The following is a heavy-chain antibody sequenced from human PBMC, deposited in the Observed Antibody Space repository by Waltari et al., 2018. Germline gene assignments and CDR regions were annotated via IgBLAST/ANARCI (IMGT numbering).Heavy chain of an antibody. J-gene: IGHJ4*02. CDR2: IYPGDSDT. V-gene: IGHV5-51*01. CDR1: GYTFPPYW. CDR3: ARRLSSSWSFDF. Sequence: VQLVQSGAEVKKPGESLKISCKGSGYTFPPYWTAWGRQGPGKGLEWRGIIYPGDSDTRYSPSFQGQVTISADKSITTAYLQWSSLKASDTAIYYCARRLSSSWSFDFWGQGNLVTVSS. D-gene: IGHD6-13*01.